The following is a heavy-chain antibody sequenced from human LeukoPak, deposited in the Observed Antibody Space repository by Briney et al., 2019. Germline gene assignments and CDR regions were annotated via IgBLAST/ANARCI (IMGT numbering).Heavy chain of an antibody. CDR2: TYYRSKWYN. Sequence: SQTLSLTCAISGDSVSSNSATWTWIRQSPSRGLEWLGRTYYRSKWYNDYAVSVKSRITINPDTSKNQFSLHLNFVTPEDTAVYYCARVGRRYSSSWYYVDYYDSWGRGTLVTVSS. CDR1: GDSVSSNSAT. CDR3: ARVGRRYSSSWYYVDYYDS. V-gene: IGHV6-1*01. D-gene: IGHD6-13*01. J-gene: IGHJ4*02.